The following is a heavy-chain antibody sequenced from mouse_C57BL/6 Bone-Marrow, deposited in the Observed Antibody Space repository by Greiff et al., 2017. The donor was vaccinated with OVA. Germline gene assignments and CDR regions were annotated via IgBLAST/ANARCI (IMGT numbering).Heavy chain of an antibody. D-gene: IGHD2-5*01. CDR2: INPSSGYT. J-gene: IGHJ4*01. V-gene: IGHV1-4*01. CDR1: GYTFTSYT. CDR3: APYSNYAMDY. Sequence: QVQLKQSGAELARPGASVKMSCKASGYTFTSYTMHWVKQRPGQGLEWIGYINPSSGYTKYNQKFKDKATLTADKSSSTAYMQLSSLTSEDSAVYYCAPYSNYAMDYWGQGTSVTVSS.